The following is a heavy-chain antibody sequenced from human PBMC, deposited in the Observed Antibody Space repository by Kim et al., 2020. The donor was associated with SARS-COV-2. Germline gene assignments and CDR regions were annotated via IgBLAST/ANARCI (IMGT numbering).Heavy chain of an antibody. CDR1: GFTFSNAW. V-gene: IGHV3-15*01. Sequence: GGSLRLSCAASGFTFSNAWMSWVRQAPGKGLEWVGRIKSKTDGGTTDYAAPVKGRFTISRDDSKNTLYLQMNSLKTEDTAVYYCTTGRLLWSDAFDIWGQGTMVTVSS. CDR2: IKSKTDGGTT. D-gene: IGHD2-21*01. CDR3: TTGRLLWSDAFDI. J-gene: IGHJ3*02.